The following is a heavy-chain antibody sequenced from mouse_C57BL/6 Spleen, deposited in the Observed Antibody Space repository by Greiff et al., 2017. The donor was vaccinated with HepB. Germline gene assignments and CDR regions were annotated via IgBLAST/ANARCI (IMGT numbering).Heavy chain of an antibody. CDR3: APGTGYFDY. Sequence: VQLQQSGPELVKPGASVKISCKASCYSFPDYNMNWVKPSNGKGLEWIGVINPNYGTTSYNQKFKGKATLTVDQSSSTAYMPHNSLTSEDSAVYYCAPGTGYFDYWGQGTTLTVSS. CDR2: INPNYGTT. V-gene: IGHV1-39*01. D-gene: IGHD4-1*01. CDR1: CYSFPDYN. J-gene: IGHJ2*01.